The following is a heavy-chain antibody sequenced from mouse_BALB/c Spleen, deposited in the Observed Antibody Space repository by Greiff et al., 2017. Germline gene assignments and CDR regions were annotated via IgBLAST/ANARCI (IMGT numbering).Heavy chain of an antibody. J-gene: IGHJ3*01. CDR3: ERDYGYGGALAY. V-gene: IGHV1-26*01. CDR1: GYTFTEYS. Sequence: VQLQQSGPELVKPGASVKISCTTSGYTFTEYSMHWVKQSPGKSLEWIGGINPNNGGTNYNQKFKSKATLTADTSSSTAYVQLSSLTSEDSAVYYCERDYGYGGALAYWGQGTLVTVSA. CDR2: INPNNGGT. D-gene: IGHD2-2*01.